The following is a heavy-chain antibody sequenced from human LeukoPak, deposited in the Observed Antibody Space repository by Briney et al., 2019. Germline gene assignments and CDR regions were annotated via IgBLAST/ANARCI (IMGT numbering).Heavy chain of an antibody. CDR2: ISYDGSNK. J-gene: IGHJ4*02. D-gene: IGHD6-19*01. CDR1: GFTFSSYG. V-gene: IGHV3-30*03. CDR3: ARVIPLGIAVAGTFDY. Sequence: GGSLRLSCAASGFTFSSYGMHWVRQAPGKGLEWVAVISYDGSNKYYADSEKGRFTISRDNSKNTLYLQMNSLRAEDTAVYYCARVIPLGIAVAGTFDYWGQGTLVTVSS.